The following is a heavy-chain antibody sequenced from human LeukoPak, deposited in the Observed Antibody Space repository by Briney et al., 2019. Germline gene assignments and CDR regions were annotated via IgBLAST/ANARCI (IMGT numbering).Heavy chain of an antibody. CDR2: IYSGGST. CDR3: ARDIMVAGSDAFDI. J-gene: IGHJ3*02. Sequence: GSLRLSCAASGFTVSSNYMSWVRQAPGKGLEWVSVIYSGGSTYYADSVKGRFTISRDNSKNTLYLQMNSLRAEDTAVYYCARDIMVAGSDAFDIWGQGTMVTVSS. CDR1: GFTVSSNY. V-gene: IGHV3-66*01. D-gene: IGHD6-19*01.